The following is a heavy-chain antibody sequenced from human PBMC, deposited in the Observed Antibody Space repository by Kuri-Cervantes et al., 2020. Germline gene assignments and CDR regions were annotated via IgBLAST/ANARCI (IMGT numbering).Heavy chain of an antibody. CDR3: TRVIASGTYGVMDV. D-gene: IGHD3-10*01. CDR1: GFTFSSYD. Sequence: GGSLRPPCPASGFTFSSYDMHWVRQATGKGLEWGSAISGSGGSKYYADSVKGRFTISRDNAKNTLYLQMNSLRVEDTAVYYCTRVIASGTYGVMDVWGQGTTVTVSS. CDR2: ISGSGGSK. V-gene: IGHV3-13*01. J-gene: IGHJ6*02.